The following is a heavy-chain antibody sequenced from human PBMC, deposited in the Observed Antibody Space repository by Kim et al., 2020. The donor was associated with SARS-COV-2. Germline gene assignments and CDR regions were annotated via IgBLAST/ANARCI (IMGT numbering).Heavy chain of an antibody. V-gene: IGHV3-48*01. J-gene: IGHJ4*02. Sequence: GGSLRLSCVASQFAFKSYAMNWVRQAPGKGLEWISYISSSSVNKYYAESVRGRFTILRDNVQNSLYLQLNNLRVEDTAVYYCAAHGKVDFCGQGILVTVS. CDR1: QFAFKSYA. CDR2: ISSSSVNK. CDR3: AAHGKVDF.